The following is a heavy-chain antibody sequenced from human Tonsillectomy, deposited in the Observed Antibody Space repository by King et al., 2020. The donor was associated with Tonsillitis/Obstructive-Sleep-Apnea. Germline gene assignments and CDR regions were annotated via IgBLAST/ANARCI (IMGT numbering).Heavy chain of an antibody. CDR3: AAQTLDFWSGNYYFDY. D-gene: IGHD3-3*01. V-gene: IGHV4-59*01. J-gene: IGHJ4*02. CDR2: ISYSGST. CDR1: GGSGGSISTYY. Sequence: QLQESGPRLVKPSETLSVTCTVSGGSGGSISTYYWRWIRQPPGKGLEWIGSISYSGSTNYNPSLKSRVTISVDTSKNQFSLKLSSVTAAATALYYCAAQTLDFWSGNYYFDYWGQGTLVTVSS.